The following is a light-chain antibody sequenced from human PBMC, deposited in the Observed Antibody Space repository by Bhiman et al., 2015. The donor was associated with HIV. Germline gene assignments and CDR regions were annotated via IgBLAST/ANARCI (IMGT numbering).Light chain of an antibody. CDR3: ISYTTTFKWV. CDR2: DVD. Sequence: QSALTQPPSASGSPGQSVTISCSGTSSDVGAYNYVSWYKHRPGRVPEMLLYDVDKRPSGVSPRFAGSKSGNSASLVISGLQPEDEADYYCISYTTTFKWVVGGGTKVTVL. CDR1: SSDVGAYNY. J-gene: IGLJ3*02. V-gene: IGLV2-8*01.